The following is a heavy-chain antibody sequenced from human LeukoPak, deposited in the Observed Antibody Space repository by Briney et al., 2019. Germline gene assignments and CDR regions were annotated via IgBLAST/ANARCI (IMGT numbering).Heavy chain of an antibody. CDR2: ISYDGSNK. Sequence: QPGRSLRLSCAASGFTFSSYAMHWVRQAPGKGLEWVAVISYDGSNKYYADSVKGRFTISRDNSKNTLYLRMNTLRAEDTAVYYCAAIITMIVVVITPPIDYWGQGTLVTVSS. CDR3: AAIITMIVVVITPPIDY. D-gene: IGHD3-22*01. J-gene: IGHJ4*02. CDR1: GFTFSSYA. V-gene: IGHV3-30-3*01.